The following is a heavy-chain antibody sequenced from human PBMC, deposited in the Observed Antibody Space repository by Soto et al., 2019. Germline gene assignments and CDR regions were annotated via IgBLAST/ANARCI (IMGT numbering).Heavy chain of an antibody. CDR2: VYTSGTP. CDR1: GGSISSYY. D-gene: IGHD2-21*02. Sequence: SETLSLTCTVSGGSISSYYWSWIRQPAGKGLEWIGRVYTSGTPNYNPSLKSRVTMSVDTSKNQFSLNLSSVTAADTAVYYCARGPYCGSDCYFAYWGQGTLVTVSS. V-gene: IGHV4-4*07. CDR3: ARGPYCGSDCYFAY. J-gene: IGHJ4*02.